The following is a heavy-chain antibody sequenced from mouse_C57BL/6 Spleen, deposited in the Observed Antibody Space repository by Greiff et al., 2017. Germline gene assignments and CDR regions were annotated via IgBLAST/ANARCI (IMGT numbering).Heavy chain of an antibody. V-gene: IGHV2-2*01. CDR2: IWSGGST. Sequence: VQLKESGPGLVQPSQSLSITCTVSGFSLTSYGVHWVRQSPGKGLEWLGVIWSGGSTDYNAAFISRLSISKDNSKSQVFFKMNSLQADDTAIYYCARKTAQATYYAMDYWGQGTSVTVSS. CDR1: GFSLTSYG. CDR3: ARKTAQATYYAMDY. D-gene: IGHD3-2*02. J-gene: IGHJ4*01.